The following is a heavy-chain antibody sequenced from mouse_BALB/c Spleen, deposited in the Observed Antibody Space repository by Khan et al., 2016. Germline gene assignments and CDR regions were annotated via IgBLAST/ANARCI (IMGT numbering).Heavy chain of an antibody. V-gene: IGHV1-5*01. D-gene: IGHD1-1*01. CDR1: GYSFTSYW. CDR3: TNDYGSNGVLDY. CDR2: IYPGKSDN. J-gene: IGHJ4*01. Sequence: VQLQQSGTVLARPGASVKMSCKASGYSFTSYWMHWVTQRPGQGLEWIGAIYPGKSDNRYNQKFKGKAKLTAVTSASTAYMELSSLTNEDSAVAYCTNDYGSNGVLDYWGQGTSVTVSS.